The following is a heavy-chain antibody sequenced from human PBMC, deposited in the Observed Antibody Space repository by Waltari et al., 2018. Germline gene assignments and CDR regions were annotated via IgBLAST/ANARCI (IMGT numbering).Heavy chain of an antibody. J-gene: IGHJ4*02. CDR2: IRSTGTYT. CDR3: ATGGWGFYLDN. D-gene: IGHD7-27*01. Sequence: EVQLVESGGGLVKPGGSLRLSCAASGFTFSSYSMNWVRQAPGKGMEWISAIRSTGTYTHYADSVKGRFTISRDNAKNSLYLKMNSLRAEDTGVYWCATGGWGFYLDNWGQGTLVTFSS. CDR1: GFTFSSYS. V-gene: IGHV3-21*01.